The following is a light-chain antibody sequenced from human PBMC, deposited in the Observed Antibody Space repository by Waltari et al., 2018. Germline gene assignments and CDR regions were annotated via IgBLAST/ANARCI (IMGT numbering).Light chain of an antibody. CDR1: NSDVADYDY. V-gene: IGLV2-8*01. CDR3: SSYARSSHVV. CDR2: DVT. Sequence: QSALTQPPSASGSPGQSVTISCTGTNSDVADYDYVPWYPYHPGTPPQLLIYDVTKRPSGVPDRFSGSKSGNTASLTVSGLQAEDEADYYCSSYARSSHVVFGGGTKLTVL. J-gene: IGLJ3*02.